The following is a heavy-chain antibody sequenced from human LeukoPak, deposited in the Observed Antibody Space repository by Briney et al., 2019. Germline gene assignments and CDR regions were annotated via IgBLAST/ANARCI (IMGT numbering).Heavy chain of an antibody. CDR2: IYYSGST. CDR3: ARVVLPYAFDI. V-gene: IGHV4-59*01. Sequence: SETLSLTCTVSGGSISSYYWSWIRQPPGKGLEWIGYIYYSGSTNYNPSLKSRVTISVDTSKNQFSLRLSSVTAADTAVYYCARVVLPYAFDIWGQGTMVTVSS. CDR1: GGSISSYY. J-gene: IGHJ3*02. D-gene: IGHD3-10*01.